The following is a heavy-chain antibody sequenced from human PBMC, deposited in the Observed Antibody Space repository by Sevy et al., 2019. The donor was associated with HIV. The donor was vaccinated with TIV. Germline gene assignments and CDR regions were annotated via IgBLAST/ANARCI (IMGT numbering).Heavy chain of an antibody. CDR1: GYTFTSYD. D-gene: IGHD3-22*01. J-gene: IGHJ4*01. Sequence: ASVKVSCKASGYTFTSYDINWVRQATGQGLEWMGWMNPNSGNTGCAQKFQGRVTMTRNTSISTAYMELSSLRSEDTAVYYCAITTGDSSGFDYWGQEPWSPSPQ. V-gene: IGHV1-8*01. CDR2: MNPNSGNT. CDR3: AITTGDSSGFDY.